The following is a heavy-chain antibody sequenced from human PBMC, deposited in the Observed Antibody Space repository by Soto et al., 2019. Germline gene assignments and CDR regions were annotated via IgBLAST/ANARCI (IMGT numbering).Heavy chain of an antibody. CDR1: GGSISSYY. CDR2: IYYSGST. CDR3: ARHEATLLFDY. J-gene: IGHJ4*02. Sequence: QVQLQESGPGLVKPSETLSLTCTVSGGSISSYYWSWIRQPPGKGLEWIGYIYYSGSTHYKPSLKSRVTISVDTSKNQFSLKLSSVTAADTAVYYCARHEATLLFDYWGQGTLVTVSS. V-gene: IGHV4-59*08.